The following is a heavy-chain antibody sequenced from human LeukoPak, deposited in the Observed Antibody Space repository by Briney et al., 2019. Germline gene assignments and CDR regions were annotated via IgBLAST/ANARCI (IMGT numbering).Heavy chain of an antibody. D-gene: IGHD1-26*01. CDR2: MNPNSGNT. CDR1: GYTFTNYD. Sequence: GASVKVSCKASGYTFTNYDINWVRQATRQGLEWMGWMNPNSGNTGYAQKFQGRVTITRNTSISTAYMELSSLRSEDTAVYYCAGGPSWTGSYYYFDSWGQGTLVTVSS. J-gene: IGHJ4*02. CDR3: AGGPSWTGSYYYFDS. V-gene: IGHV1-8*03.